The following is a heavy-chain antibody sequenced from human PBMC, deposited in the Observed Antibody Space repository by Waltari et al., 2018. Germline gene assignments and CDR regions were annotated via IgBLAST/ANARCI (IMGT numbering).Heavy chain of an antibody. D-gene: IGHD6-13*01. CDR2: INHSGST. J-gene: IGHJ4*02. V-gene: IGHV4-34*01. CDR1: GGSFSGYY. Sequence: QVQLQQWGAGLLKPSETLSLTCAVYGGSFSGYYWSWIRQPPGKGLEWIGEINHSGSTNYNPSLKSRVTISVDTSKNQFSLKLSSVTAADTAVYYCARGPGAAGTSIGDYWGQGTLVTVSS. CDR3: ARGPGAAGTSIGDY.